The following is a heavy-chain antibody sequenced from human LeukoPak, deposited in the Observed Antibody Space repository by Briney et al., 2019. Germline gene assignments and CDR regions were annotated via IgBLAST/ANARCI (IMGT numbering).Heavy chain of an antibody. V-gene: IGHV4-59*02. CDR2: VFHNGDS. D-gene: IGHD2-2*01. CDR3: ASKPIVPASQGHYFDT. J-gene: IGHJ5*02. Sequence: SGTLSLTCTASGASVRSHYWSWIRQPPGKGLEWIGNVFHNGDSSFAPSLTSRVTMSVDTSKNQFSLNLNSVTAADTAVYYCASKPIVPASQGHYFDTWGQGILVTVSS. CDR1: GASVRSHY.